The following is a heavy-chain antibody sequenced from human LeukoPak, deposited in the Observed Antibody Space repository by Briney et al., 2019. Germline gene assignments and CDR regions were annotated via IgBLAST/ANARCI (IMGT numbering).Heavy chain of an antibody. CDR3: AKDEKSIVVVVAAIDY. CDR1: GFTFSSYG. J-gene: IGHJ4*02. D-gene: IGHD2-15*01. V-gene: IGHV3-30*18. CDR2: ISYDGSNK. Sequence: PGRSLRLSCAASGFTFSSYGMHWVRQAPGKGLEWVAVISYDGSNKYYADSVKGRFTISRDNSKNTLYLQMNSLRAEDTAVYYCAKDEKSIVVVVAAIDYWGQGTLVTVSS.